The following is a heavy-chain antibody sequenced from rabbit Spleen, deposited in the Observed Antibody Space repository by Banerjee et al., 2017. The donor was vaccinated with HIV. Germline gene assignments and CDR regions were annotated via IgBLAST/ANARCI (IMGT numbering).Heavy chain of an antibody. CDR1: GFSFSSNW. J-gene: IGHJ4*01. V-gene: IGHV1S45*01. Sequence: LEESGGGLVKPGGTLTLTCTVSGFSFSSNWICWVRQAPGKGLEWIACIDTNNGDTDYANWPKGRFTISKPSSTTVTLQMTSLTAADTATYFCVRDQAGDADYGPYYLNLWGPGTLVTVS. CDR2: IDTNNGDT. D-gene: IGHD2-1*01. CDR3: VRDQAGDADYGPYYLNL.